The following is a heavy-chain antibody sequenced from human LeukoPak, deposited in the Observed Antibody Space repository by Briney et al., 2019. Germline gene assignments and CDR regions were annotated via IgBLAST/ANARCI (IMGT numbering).Heavy chain of an antibody. Sequence: SETLSLTCAVYGGSFSGYYWSWIRQPPGKGLEWIGEINHSGSTNYNPSLKSRVTISIDTSKKQFSLKVNSVTAADTAVYYCAGHHPRNTVDFWGQGTLVTVSS. J-gene: IGHJ4*02. CDR2: INHSGST. V-gene: IGHV4-34*01. CDR3: AGHHPRNTVDF. D-gene: IGHD2-8*02. CDR1: GGSFSGYY.